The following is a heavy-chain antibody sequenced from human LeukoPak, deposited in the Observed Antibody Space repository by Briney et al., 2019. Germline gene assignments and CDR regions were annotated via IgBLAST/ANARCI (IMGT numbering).Heavy chain of an antibody. V-gene: IGHV1-18*01. D-gene: IGHD2-15*01. J-gene: IGHJ4*02. Sequence: ASVKVSCKASGYTFTNYGISWVRQAPGQGLEYMGWISAHNGNTNYAQKLQDRVTMTTDTSTGTAYMELKSLRSDDTAVYYCAREGHCSGGSCYPGVPDYWGQGTLVTVSS. CDR1: GYTFTNYG. CDR2: ISAHNGNT. CDR3: AREGHCSGGSCYPGVPDY.